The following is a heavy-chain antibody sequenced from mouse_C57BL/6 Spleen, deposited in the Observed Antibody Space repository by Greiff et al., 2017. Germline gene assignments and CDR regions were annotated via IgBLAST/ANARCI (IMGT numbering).Heavy chain of an antibody. CDR3: ERRRDYYGSSQAWFAY. D-gene: IGHD1-1*01. Sequence: QVQLQQSGPELVKPGASVKLSCKASGYTFTSYDINWVKQRPGQGLEWIGWIYPRDGSTKYNEKFKGKATLTVDTSSSTAYMELHSLTSEDSAVYFCERRRDYYGSSQAWFAYWGQGTLVTVSA. V-gene: IGHV1-85*01. CDR2: IYPRDGST. CDR1: GYTFTSYD. J-gene: IGHJ3*01.